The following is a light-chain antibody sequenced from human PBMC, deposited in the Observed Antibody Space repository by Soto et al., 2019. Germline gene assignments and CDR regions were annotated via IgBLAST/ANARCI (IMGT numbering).Light chain of an antibody. CDR2: GAS. J-gene: IGKJ1*01. CDR3: QHYGTSRWT. V-gene: IGKV3-20*01. CDR1: QSISSTY. Sequence: PGERATLSCRASQSISSTYLAWYQQKPGQAPRLLISGASSRATGIPDRFSGSGSGTDFTLTISRLEPEDFAVYYCQHYGTSRWTFGQGTKMEIK.